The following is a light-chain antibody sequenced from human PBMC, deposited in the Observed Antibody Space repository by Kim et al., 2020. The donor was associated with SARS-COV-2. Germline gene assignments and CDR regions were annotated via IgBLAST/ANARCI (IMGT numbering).Light chain of an antibody. CDR1: SSNIGSNT. CDR3: AAWDDSLNGV. J-gene: IGLJ3*02. V-gene: IGLV1-44*01. Sequence: QSVLTQPPSASGTPGQRVTISCSGSSSNIGSNTISWYQQLPGTAPKLLIYSNNQRPSGVPDRFSGSKPGTSASLAISGLQSEDEADYYCAAWDDSLNGVFGGGTQLTVL. CDR2: SNN.